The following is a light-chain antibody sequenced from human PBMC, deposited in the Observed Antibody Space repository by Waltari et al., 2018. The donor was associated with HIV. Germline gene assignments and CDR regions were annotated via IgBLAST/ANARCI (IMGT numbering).Light chain of an antibody. V-gene: IGLV3-25*03. CDR2: KDT. CDR3: ESADNSGTYWV. J-gene: IGLJ3*02. CDR1: ALPNQY. Sequence: SYELTQPPSVSVSPGQTAKITCSGDALPNQYAHWYQQKPGQAPPLVIYKDTQRPSGIPERFAGSHSGTTVTLIISGVQAEDEADYYCESADNSGTYWVFGGGTKLSVL.